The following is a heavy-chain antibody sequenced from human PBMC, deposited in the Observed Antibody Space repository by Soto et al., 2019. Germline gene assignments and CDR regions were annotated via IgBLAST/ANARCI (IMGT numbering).Heavy chain of an antibody. CDR2: IYHSGST. D-gene: IGHD2-15*01. J-gene: IGHJ4*02. CDR1: GGSFSGYY. V-gene: IGHV4-34*01. CDR3: ARGGGWTFDY. Sequence: SETLSLTCAVYGGSFSGYYWTWIRQPPGTGLEWIGYIYHSGSTYYNPSLKSRVTISVDRSKNQFSLKLSSVTAADTAVYYCARGGGWTFDYWGQGTLVTVS.